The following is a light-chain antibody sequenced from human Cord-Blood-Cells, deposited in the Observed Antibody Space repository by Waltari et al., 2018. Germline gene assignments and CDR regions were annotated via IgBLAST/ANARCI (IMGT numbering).Light chain of an antibody. V-gene: IGKV1-NL1*01. CDR2: AAS. J-gene: IGKJ1*01. CDR1: QGISDS. CDR3: QQYYSTPWT. Sequence: DIQMTQSPSSLSASVGDRGAITCRASQGISDSLAWYQQKPGKAPKLLLYAASRLESGGPSRFSGSGSGTDYTLTISSLQPVDFATYYCQQYYSTPWTFGQGTKVEIK.